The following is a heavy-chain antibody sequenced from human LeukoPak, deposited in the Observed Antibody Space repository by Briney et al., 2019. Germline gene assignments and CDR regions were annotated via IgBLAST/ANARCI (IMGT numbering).Heavy chain of an antibody. D-gene: IGHD3-10*01. CDR1: GYTFTGYY. CDR2: INPNSGGT. Sequence: ASVKVSCKASGYTFTGYYMHWVRQAPGQGLEWMGWINPNSGGTNYAQKFQGRVTMTRDTSISTAYMELSRLRSDDTAVYYCAKAYYRGAGAFDIWGQGTMVTVSS. CDR3: AKAYYRGAGAFDI. J-gene: IGHJ3*02. V-gene: IGHV1-2*02.